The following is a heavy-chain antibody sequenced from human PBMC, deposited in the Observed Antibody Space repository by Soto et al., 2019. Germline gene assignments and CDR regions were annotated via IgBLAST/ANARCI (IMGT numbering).Heavy chain of an antibody. V-gene: IGHV3-23*01. CDR1: GFTFSSYA. D-gene: IGHD3-22*01. CDR3: AEDRSRRITMIVVVIFDY. J-gene: IGHJ4*02. Sequence: GGSLRLSCAAPGFTFSSYAMSWVRQAPGKGLEWVSAISGSGGSTYYADSVKGRFTISRDNSKNTLYLQMNSLRAEDTAVYYCAEDRSRRITMIVVVIFDYWGQGTLVTVSS. CDR2: ISGSGGST.